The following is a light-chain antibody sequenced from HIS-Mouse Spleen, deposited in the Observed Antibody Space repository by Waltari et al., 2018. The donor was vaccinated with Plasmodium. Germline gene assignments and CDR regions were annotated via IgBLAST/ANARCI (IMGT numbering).Light chain of an antibody. V-gene: IGLV3-10*01. Sequence: SYELTQPPSVSVSPGQTARITCSGDALPKKYAYWYQQKSGQAPVLVIYEDSKRPSGIPERCSGSGSGTIATLTISGAQVEDEADYYCYSTDSSGNHRVFGGGTKLTVL. CDR3: YSTDSSGNHRV. CDR2: EDS. CDR1: ALPKKY. J-gene: IGLJ3*02.